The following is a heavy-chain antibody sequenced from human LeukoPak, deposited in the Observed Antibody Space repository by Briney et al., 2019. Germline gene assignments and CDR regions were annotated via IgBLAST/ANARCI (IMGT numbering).Heavy chain of an antibody. CDR1: GGSISGYY. J-gene: IGHJ4*02. D-gene: IGHD6-13*01. CDR2: IYYSGNT. Sequence: SETLSLTCTVSGGSISGYYWSWIRQPPGKGLEWIGFIYYSGNTNFNPSLKSRVTISVDTSKNQFSLKMSSVAAADTAVYYCARHSTMYSSSWYVDYWGQGTLVTVSS. CDR3: ARHSTMYSSSWYVDY. V-gene: IGHV4-59*08.